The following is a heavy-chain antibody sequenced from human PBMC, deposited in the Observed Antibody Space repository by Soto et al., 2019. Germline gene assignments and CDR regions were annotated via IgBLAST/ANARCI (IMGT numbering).Heavy chain of an antibody. Sequence: QVQLQQWGAGLLKPSETLSLTCAVYGGSFSGYYWSWIRQPPGKGLEWIGEINHSGSTNYNPSLKSRVTISVDTSKNQFSLKLSSVTAADTAVYYCARSSGRPRRIRNGSGSHDYWGQGTLVTVSS. CDR3: ARSSGRPRRIRNGSGSHDY. V-gene: IGHV4-34*01. J-gene: IGHJ4*02. CDR2: INHSGST. D-gene: IGHD3-10*01. CDR1: GGSFSGYY.